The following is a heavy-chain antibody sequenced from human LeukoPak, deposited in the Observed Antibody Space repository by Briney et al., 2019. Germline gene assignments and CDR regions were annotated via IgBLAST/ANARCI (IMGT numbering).Heavy chain of an antibody. J-gene: IGHJ5*02. Sequence: GGSLRLSCAASGFTVSSNYMSWVRQAPGKGLEWVSVIYSGGSTYYADSVKGRFTISRDNSKNTLYPQMNSLRAEDTAVYYCARDQYSYINWFDPWGQGTLVTVSS. CDR1: GFTVSSNY. D-gene: IGHD5-18*01. CDR3: ARDQYSYINWFDP. V-gene: IGHV3-66*01. CDR2: IYSGGST.